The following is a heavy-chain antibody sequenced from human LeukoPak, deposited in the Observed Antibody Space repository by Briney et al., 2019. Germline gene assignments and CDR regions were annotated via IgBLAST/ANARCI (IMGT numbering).Heavy chain of an antibody. CDR2: IYYSGST. J-gene: IGHJ4*02. CDR3: ARHMYSVGSCYYFDY. D-gene: IGHD2-15*01. CDR1: GGSISSSSYY. V-gene: IGHV4-39*01. Sequence: TSETLSLTCTVSGGSISSSSYYWGWIRQPPGKGLEWIASIYYSGSTYYNPSLKSRVTISVDMSKNQFSLKLSSVTAADTAAYYCARHMYSVGSCYYFDYWGQGTLVTVSS.